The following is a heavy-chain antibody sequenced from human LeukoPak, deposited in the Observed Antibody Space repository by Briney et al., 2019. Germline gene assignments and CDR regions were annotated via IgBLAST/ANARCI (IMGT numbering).Heavy chain of an antibody. V-gene: IGHV1-2*02. J-gene: IGHJ3*02. Sequence: ASVKVSCKASGYTFTGYYMHWVRQAPGQGLEWMGWINPNSGGTNYAQKFQGRVTMTRDTSSSSAYMDLSRLRSDDTAVFYCARAQHSSLSNDAFDIWGQGTMVTVSS. D-gene: IGHD6-13*01. CDR1: GYTFTGYY. CDR3: ARAQHSSLSNDAFDI. CDR2: INPNSGGT.